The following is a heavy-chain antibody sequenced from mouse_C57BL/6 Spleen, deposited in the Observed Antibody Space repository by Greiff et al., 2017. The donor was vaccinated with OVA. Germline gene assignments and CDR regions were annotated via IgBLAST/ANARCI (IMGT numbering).Heavy chain of an antibody. Sequence: EVQLQQSGAELVKPGASVKLSCTASGFNIKDYYMHWVKQRTEQGLEWIGRIDPEDGETKYATKFPGKATITADTSSNTAYLQLSSLTSEDTAVDYFARNDYSAWFAYWGQGTLVTVSA. CDR1: GFNIKDYY. CDR3: ARNDYSAWFAY. D-gene: IGHD2-4*01. J-gene: IGHJ3*01. V-gene: IGHV14-2*01. CDR2: IDPEDGET.